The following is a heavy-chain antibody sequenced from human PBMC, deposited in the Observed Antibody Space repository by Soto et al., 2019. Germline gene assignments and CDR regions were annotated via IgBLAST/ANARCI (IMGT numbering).Heavy chain of an antibody. CDR3: AKTXTTYSGDSRGRGALVDY. J-gene: IGHJ4*02. V-gene: IGHV3-30*18. Sequence: GGSLRLSCAASGFTFSAYGMHWVRQPPGKGLEWVAVISSDGKGEHYADPVKGRFSISRDNSKNTLSLQMNSLRVEDTAVYYCAKTXTTYSGDSRGRGALVDYWGQGTLVTVSS. D-gene: IGHD3-22*01. CDR1: GFTFSAYG. CDR2: ISSDGKGE.